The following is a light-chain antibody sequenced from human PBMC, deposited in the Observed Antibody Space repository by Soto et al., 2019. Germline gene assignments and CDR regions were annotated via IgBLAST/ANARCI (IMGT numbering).Light chain of an antibody. CDR2: GSS. J-gene: IGKJ2*01. Sequence: EIVLTQSPGTLSLSPGERATLSCRTSQSVNSNFLAWYQQKPGQAPRLLVYGSSTMAAGVPDRFSGSGSRTDFTLTISRLEPEDFAVYYCQQYGHSPLLYTFGQGTKLGVK. CDR1: QSVNSNF. CDR3: QQYGHSPLLYT. V-gene: IGKV3-20*01.